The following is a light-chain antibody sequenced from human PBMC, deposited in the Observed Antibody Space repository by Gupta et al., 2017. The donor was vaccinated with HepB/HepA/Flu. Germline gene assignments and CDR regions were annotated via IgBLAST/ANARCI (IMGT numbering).Light chain of an antibody. V-gene: IGKV1-39*01. CDR1: QSISSY. Sequence: DIPMTQSPSSLSESVGDRVTITCRASQSISSYLNWYQQKPGKAPKLLIYAASSLQSGVPSRFSGSGSGTDFTLTISSLQPEDFATYYCQQSYSTRWTFGQGTKVEIK. J-gene: IGKJ1*01. CDR3: QQSYSTRWT. CDR2: AAS.